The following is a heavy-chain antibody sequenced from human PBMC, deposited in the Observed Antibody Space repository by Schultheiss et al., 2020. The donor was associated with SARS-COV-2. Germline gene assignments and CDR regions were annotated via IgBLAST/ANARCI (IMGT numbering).Heavy chain of an antibody. CDR1: GYTFTGYY. CDR2: INPNSGGT. D-gene: IGHD3-3*01. V-gene: IGHV1-2*06. Sequence: ASVKVSCKASGYTFTGYYMHWVRQAPGQGLEWMGRINPNSGGTNYAQKFQGRVTMTRDTSISTAHMELSRLRSDDTAVYYCARDFSDFWSGYYGYYFDYWGQGTLVTVSS. J-gene: IGHJ4*02. CDR3: ARDFSDFWSGYYGYYFDY.